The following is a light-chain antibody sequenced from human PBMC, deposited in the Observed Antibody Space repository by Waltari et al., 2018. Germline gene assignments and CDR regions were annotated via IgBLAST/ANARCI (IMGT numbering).Light chain of an antibody. CDR2: RAS. Sequence: IQMTQSPSSLSASVGDTVKITCQASQGIGNNLNWYQQKPGKAPKLLIYRASTFQSGIPSRFSGSGSGTDFTLTISSLQPEDFATYYCQQGYNYPRTFGQGTKVEIK. CDR1: QGIGNN. J-gene: IGKJ1*01. V-gene: IGKV1-6*01. CDR3: QQGYNYPRT.